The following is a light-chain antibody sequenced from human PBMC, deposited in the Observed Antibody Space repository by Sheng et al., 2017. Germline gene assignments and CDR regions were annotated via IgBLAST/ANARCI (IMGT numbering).Light chain of an antibody. CDR2: QVS. CDR1: QSISGW. J-gene: IGKJ2*01. Sequence: DIQMTQSPSTLSASVGDRVTITCRASQSISGWLAWYQQKPGKAPKLLIHQVSNLQSGVPSRFSGSGSGTEFTLTISSLQPDDFAIYHCQQYSLYSTFGQGTKLEIK. V-gene: IGKV1-5*03. CDR3: QQYSLYST.